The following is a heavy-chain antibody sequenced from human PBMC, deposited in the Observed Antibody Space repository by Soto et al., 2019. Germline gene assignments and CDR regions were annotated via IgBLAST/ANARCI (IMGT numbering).Heavy chain of an antibody. CDR2: ISGSGDNT. J-gene: IGHJ6*02. CDR1: GFTFNSYA. Sequence: GGSLRLSCAASGFTFNSYAMSWVRQAPGKGLEWVSTISGSGDNTYYTDSVKGRFTISRDNSKNTLFLQMNSLRDDDTAVYYCAKGSSPSGTTGYYYYGMDLWGQGTTVTVSS. D-gene: IGHD1-7*01. CDR3: AKGSSPSGTTGYYYYGMDL. V-gene: IGHV3-23*01.